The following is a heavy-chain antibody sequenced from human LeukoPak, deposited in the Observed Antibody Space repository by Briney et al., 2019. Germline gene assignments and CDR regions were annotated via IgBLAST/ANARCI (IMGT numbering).Heavy chain of an antibody. V-gene: IGHV1-18*01. D-gene: IGHD3-22*01. J-gene: IGHJ1*01. CDR2: ISAYNGNT. Sequence: ASVKVSCKAPGYTFTSYGISWVRQAPGQGLEWMGWISAYNGNTNYAQKLQGRVTMTTDTSTSTAYMELRSLRSDDTAVYYCAREGYYDSNGDAEYSSTGARAPWSPSPQ. CDR1: GYTFTSYG. CDR3: AREGYYDSNGDAEYSST.